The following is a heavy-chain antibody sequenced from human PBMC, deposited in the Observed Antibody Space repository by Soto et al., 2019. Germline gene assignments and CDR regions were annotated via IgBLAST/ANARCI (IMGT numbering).Heavy chain of an antibody. CDR1: GVTFSSYA. J-gene: IGHJ5*02. CDR3: ARGGIWSGYYSFGWFDP. V-gene: IGHV1-69*13. D-gene: IGHD3-3*01. Sequence: ASVKVSCKASGVTFSSYAISWVRQAPGQGLEWMGGIIPIFGTANYAQKFQGRVTITADESTSTAYMELSSLRSEDTAVYYCARGGIWSGYYSFGWFDPWGQGTLVTVSS. CDR2: IIPIFGTA.